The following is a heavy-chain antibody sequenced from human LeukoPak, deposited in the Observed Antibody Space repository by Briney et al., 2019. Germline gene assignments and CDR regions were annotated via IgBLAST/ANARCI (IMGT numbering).Heavy chain of an antibody. CDR3: ARDVTMIVVVSHAFDI. CDR2: IYYSGST. J-gene: IGHJ3*02. Sequence: SETLSLTCTVSGGSVSSSSYYWGWIRQSPGKGLESIGIIYYSGSTYYNPSLKSRVTLSVDRSKNQFSLKLSSVTAADTAVYYCARDVTMIVVVSHAFDIWGQGTMVTVSS. CDR1: GGSVSSSSYY. V-gene: IGHV4-39*02. D-gene: IGHD3-22*01.